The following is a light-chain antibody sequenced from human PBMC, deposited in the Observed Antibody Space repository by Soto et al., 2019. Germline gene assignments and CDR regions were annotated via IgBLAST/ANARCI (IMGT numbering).Light chain of an antibody. CDR2: GAS. V-gene: IGKV3-20*01. CDR1: QSVSSSY. CDR3: QQYGRSPWT. J-gene: IGKJ1*01. Sequence: EIVLPQSPGTLSLSPGERATLSCRASQSVSSSYLAWYQQTPGQAPRLLIFGASSRATGIPDRFSGSGSGTDFTLTISRLEPEDFAVYYCQQYGRSPWTFGQGTKVEIK.